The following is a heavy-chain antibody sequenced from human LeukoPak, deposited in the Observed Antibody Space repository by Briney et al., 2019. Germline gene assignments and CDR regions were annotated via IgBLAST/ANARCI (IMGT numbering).Heavy chain of an antibody. V-gene: IGHV3-21*01. CDR1: GFTFSSYS. CDR2: ISTSSSYI. D-gene: IGHD2-15*01. J-gene: IGHJ5*02. Sequence: PGGSLRLSCAVSGFTFSSYSMNWVRQAPGKGLEWVSSISTSSSYIYYADSVKGRFTISRDNARNPLYLQMNTLRAEDTAVYSCARGADGVSSNSRGWFDPWGQGTLVTVSS. CDR3: ARGADGVSSNSRGWFDP.